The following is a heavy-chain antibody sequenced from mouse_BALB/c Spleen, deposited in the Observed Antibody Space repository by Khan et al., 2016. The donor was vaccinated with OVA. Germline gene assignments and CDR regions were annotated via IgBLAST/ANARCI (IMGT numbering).Heavy chain of an antibody. V-gene: IGHV5-9-3*01. Sequence: EVQLVESGGGLVKPGGSLKLSCAASGFTFSTYDMSWVRQTPEKRLEWVATISSDGDYTYFKDNVKGRFTISRDNAKNTLCLQLTSLRSEDTAMYYCARSTYGSFAYWGQGTLVTVSA. J-gene: IGHJ3*01. CDR3: ARSTYGSFAY. CDR1: GFTFSTYD. CDR2: ISSDGDYT. D-gene: IGHD2-1*01.